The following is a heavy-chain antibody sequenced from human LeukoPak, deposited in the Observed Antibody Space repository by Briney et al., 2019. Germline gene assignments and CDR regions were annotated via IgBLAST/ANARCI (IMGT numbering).Heavy chain of an antibody. CDR3: ARGGPNYDHAFDI. Sequence: ASVKVSCKASGYTFTRYYMHWVRQAPGQGLEWMGWINPNSGGTNYAQKFQGWVTMTRDTSISTAYMELSRLRSDDTAVYYCARGGPNYDHAFDIWGQGTMVTVSS. CDR1: GYTFTRYY. J-gene: IGHJ3*02. D-gene: IGHD3-22*01. CDR2: INPNSGGT. V-gene: IGHV1-2*04.